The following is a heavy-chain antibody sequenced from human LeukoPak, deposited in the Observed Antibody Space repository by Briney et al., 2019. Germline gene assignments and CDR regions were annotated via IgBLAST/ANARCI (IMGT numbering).Heavy chain of an antibody. CDR3: ARRWNYGRNYYIDV. J-gene: IGHJ6*03. CDR1: GGSFSHYY. D-gene: IGHD1-7*01. V-gene: IGHV4-34*01. Sequence: PSETLSLTCAGYGGSFSHYYWSWIRQPPGMEREWMGEINDSGTINDYPSLMSRVTISVDKSKNQFSLKLTSATAADTAVYYCARRWNYGRNYYIDVWGKGATVSVSS. CDR2: INDSGTI.